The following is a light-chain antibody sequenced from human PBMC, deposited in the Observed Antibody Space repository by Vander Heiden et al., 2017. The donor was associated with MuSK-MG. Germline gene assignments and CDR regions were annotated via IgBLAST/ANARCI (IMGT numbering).Light chain of an antibody. CDR2: DAS. V-gene: IGKV3-11*01. Sequence: EIVLPQSPATLSLSAGDRDTLSCRAIQSVSNDLDWYQHRPGQSPRLLIYDASNRASGIPARFSGSGSGTDFTLTISSLEPEDFAVYYCQQRSNWPPLTFGGGTKVEIK. J-gene: IGKJ4*01. CDR1: QSVSND. CDR3: QQRSNWPPLT.